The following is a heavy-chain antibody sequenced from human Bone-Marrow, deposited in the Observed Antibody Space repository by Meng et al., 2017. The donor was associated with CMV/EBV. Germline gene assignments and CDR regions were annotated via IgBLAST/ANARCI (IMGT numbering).Heavy chain of an antibody. CDR3: ARTMVVIVPAARNGGWFDP. Sequence: SQTLSLTCAISGDSVSSNSAAWNWIRQSPSRGLEWLGRTYYRSKWYNDYALSVKSRITINPDTSKNQFSLQLNSVTATDTAVYYCARTMVVIVPAARNGGWFDPWGQGTLVTVSS. CDR1: GDSVSSNSAA. D-gene: IGHD2-2*01. J-gene: IGHJ5*02. CDR2: TYYRSKWYN. V-gene: IGHV6-1*01.